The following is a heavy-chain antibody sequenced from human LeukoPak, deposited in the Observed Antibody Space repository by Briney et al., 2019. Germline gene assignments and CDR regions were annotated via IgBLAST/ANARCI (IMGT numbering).Heavy chain of an antibody. CDR3: ARWALRNYYDSSGYYESGEAFDI. Sequence: GASVKVSCKASGGTFSSYAISWVRQAPGQGLEWMGGIIPIFGTANYAQKFQGRVTITADESTSTAYMELSSLRSEDTAVYYCARWALRNYYDSSGYYESGEAFDIWGQGTMVTASS. CDR1: GGTFSSYA. CDR2: IIPIFGTA. V-gene: IGHV1-69*01. J-gene: IGHJ3*02. D-gene: IGHD3-22*01.